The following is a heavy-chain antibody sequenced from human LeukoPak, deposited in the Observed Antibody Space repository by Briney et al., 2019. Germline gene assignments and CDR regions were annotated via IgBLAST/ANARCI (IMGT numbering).Heavy chain of an antibody. Sequence: GGSLRLSCAASGFTFSSYAMHWVRQAPGKGLEYVSAISSNGGSTYYANSVKGRFTISRDNSKNTLYLQMGSLRAEDMAVYYCARDRVKRYSGYENPHYWGQGTLVTVSS. CDR3: ARDRVKRYSGYENPHY. J-gene: IGHJ4*02. D-gene: IGHD5-12*01. V-gene: IGHV3-64*01. CDR2: ISSNGGST. CDR1: GFTFSSYA.